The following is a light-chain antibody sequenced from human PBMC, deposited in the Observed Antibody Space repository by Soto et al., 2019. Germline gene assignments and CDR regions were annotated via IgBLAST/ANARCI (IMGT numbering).Light chain of an antibody. Sequence: EIVFTQSPGTLSLSPGERATLSCRASQSVTSNYLAWYQQKPGQAPRLLISGASSRAAGISDKFSGSGSGTDFTLTISRLEPEDFAVYYCQQYGNSIPITFGQGTRLEIK. CDR1: QSVTSNY. V-gene: IGKV3-20*01. CDR2: GAS. J-gene: IGKJ5*01. CDR3: QQYGNSIPIT.